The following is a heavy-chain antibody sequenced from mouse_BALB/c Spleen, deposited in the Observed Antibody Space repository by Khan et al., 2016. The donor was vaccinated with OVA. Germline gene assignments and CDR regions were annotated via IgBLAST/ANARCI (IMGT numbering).Heavy chain of an antibody. CDR1: GFNIKDTH. V-gene: IGHV14-3*02. J-gene: IGHJ2*01. Sequence: VQLQQSGAELVKPGASVKLSCTASGFNIKDTHMHWVKQRPEQGLEWIGRIDPANDNSKYDPRFQGKATITADTSSNPAYLHLRSLTSEDTAVYYCAPAGTGDYFDYWGQGTTLTVSS. CDR2: IDPANDNS. D-gene: IGHD4-1*01. CDR3: APAGTGDYFDY.